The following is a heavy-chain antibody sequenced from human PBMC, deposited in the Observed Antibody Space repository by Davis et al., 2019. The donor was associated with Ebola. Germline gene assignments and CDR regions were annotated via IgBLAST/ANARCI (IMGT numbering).Heavy chain of an antibody. V-gene: IGHV3-23*01. Sequence: PGGSLRLSCAASGFIFSKFAMSWVRQAPGKGLEWVSITSVDGTSYADSAKGRFTIARDNSRNTLYLQMNSLRAEDTALYYCAKGGRIRSPGIGDKWGQGTLVTVSS. D-gene: IGHD3-10*01. CDR3: AKGGRIRSPGIGDK. J-gene: IGHJ4*02. CDR1: GFIFSKFA. CDR2: TSVDGT.